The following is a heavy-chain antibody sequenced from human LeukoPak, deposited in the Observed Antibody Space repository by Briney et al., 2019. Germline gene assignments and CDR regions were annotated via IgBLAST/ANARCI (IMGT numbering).Heavy chain of an antibody. CDR1: GFTFSNYG. V-gene: IGHV3-33*06. J-gene: IGHJ4*02. CDR3: ANNFDY. Sequence: GGSLRLSCAAPGFTFSNYGMHWVRQAPGKGLERVAVIWHDGSNKYYADSVKGRFTISRDNSKNTLYLQMNSLRAEDTAVYYCANNFDYWGQGTLVTVSS. CDR2: IWHDGSNK.